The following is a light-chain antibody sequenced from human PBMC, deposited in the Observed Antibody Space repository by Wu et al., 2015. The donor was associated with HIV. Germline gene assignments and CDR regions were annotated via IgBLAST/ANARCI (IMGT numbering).Light chain of an antibody. Sequence: EIVLTQSPGTLSLSPGERATLSCRASQSVNSNYLAWYQQKPGQAPRLLIYGASSRATGIPDRFSGSGSGTDFILTISRLEPEDSAVYYCQQYGSSPYSFGQGTKLEIK. CDR1: QSVNSNY. V-gene: IGKV3-20*01. CDR3: QQYGSSPYS. J-gene: IGKJ2*03. CDR2: GAS.